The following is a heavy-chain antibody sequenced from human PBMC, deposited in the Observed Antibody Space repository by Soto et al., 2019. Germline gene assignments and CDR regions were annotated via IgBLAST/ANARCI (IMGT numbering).Heavy chain of an antibody. V-gene: IGHV1-69*04. Sequence: GASVKVSCKASGGTFSSYTISWVRQAPGQGLEWMGRIIPILGIANYAQKFQGRVTITADKSTSTAYMELSSLRSEDTAVYYCARDINGIKSLTGYYNVPWFDPWGQGTLVTVSS. D-gene: IGHD3-9*01. CDR3: ARDINGIKSLTGYYNVPWFDP. CDR1: GGTFSSYT. J-gene: IGHJ5*02. CDR2: IIPILGIA.